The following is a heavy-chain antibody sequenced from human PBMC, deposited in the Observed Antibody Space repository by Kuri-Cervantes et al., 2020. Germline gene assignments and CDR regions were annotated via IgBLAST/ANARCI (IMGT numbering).Heavy chain of an antibody. J-gene: IGHJ5*02. Sequence: SETLSLTCAVYGGSFSGYYWSWIRQPPGKGLEWIGEINHSGSTNYNPSLKSRVTISVDTSKNQFSLKVSSVTAADTAVYYCARVGTFPWSGYYSSWFDPWGAGTLVTVSS. CDR2: INHSGST. CDR3: ARVGTFPWSGYYSSWFDP. CDR1: GGSFSGYY. V-gene: IGHV4-34*01. D-gene: IGHD3-3*01.